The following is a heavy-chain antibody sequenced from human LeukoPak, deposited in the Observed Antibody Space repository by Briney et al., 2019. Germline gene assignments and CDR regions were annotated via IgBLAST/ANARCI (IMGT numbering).Heavy chain of an antibody. D-gene: IGHD6-13*01. V-gene: IGHV3-11*04. CDR2: ISSSGSPI. Sequence: PGGSLRLSCAASGFTFSNYYMNWIRQAPGKGLEWVSYISSSGSPIYYADSVKGRFTISRDNAENSLYLQMNSLRAEDTAVYYCARAGSAWYTPDYWGQGALVTVSS. CDR1: GFTFSNYY. CDR3: ARAGSAWYTPDY. J-gene: IGHJ4*02.